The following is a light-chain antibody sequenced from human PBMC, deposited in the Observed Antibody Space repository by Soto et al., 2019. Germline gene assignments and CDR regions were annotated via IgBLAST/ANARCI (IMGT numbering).Light chain of an antibody. CDR1: SSNIGAGYD. Sequence: QSVLTQPPSVSGAPGLRVTISCTGSSSNIGAGYDVHWYQHLPGTAPKLLMYGNSNRPSGVPDRFSGSKSGTSASLAITGLQAEDEADYYCQSYDSSLSGWVFGGGTKVTVL. V-gene: IGLV1-40*01. CDR2: GNS. CDR3: QSYDSSLSGWV. J-gene: IGLJ2*01.